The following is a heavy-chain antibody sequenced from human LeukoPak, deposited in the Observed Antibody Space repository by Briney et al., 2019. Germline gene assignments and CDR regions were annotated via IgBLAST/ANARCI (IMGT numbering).Heavy chain of an antibody. CDR3: ARESWYIDY. Sequence: PGGSLRLCCSASGFTFSSYSMICVRQGPGKGLEWVANIRHDGSTKYYVDSVKGRFTISRDNTKNSVFPLMNSLRADDTAVYYCARESWYIDYWGQGTPVTVSS. J-gene: IGHJ4*02. D-gene: IGHD1-14*01. CDR2: IRHDGSTK. V-gene: IGHV3-7*04. CDR1: GFTFSSYS.